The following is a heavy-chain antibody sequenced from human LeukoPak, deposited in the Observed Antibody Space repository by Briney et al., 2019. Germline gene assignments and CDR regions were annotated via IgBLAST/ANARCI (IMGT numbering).Heavy chain of an antibody. CDR3: ALHHGSYYLGRWFDP. D-gene: IGHD1-26*01. V-gene: IGHV3-23*01. Sequence: GGSLRLSCAASGFTFSSYAMSWARQAPGKGLAWVSAISGSGGSTYYADSVKGRFTISRDNSKNTLYLQMNSLRAEDTAVYYCALHHGSYYLGRWFDPWGQGTLVTVSS. CDR1: GFTFSSYA. CDR2: ISGSGGST. J-gene: IGHJ5*02.